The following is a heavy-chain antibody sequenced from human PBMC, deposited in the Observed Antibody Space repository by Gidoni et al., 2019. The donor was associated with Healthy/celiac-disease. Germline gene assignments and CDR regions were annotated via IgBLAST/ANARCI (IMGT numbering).Heavy chain of an antibody. CDR2: IKSKTDGGTT. Sequence: EVQLVESGGGLVKPGGSLRLSCAASGFTFSNAWMSWVRQAPGKGLEWVGRIKSKTDGGTTDYAAPVKGRFTISRDDSKNTLYLQMNSLKTEDTAVYYCTTVYYGGNSVAYYYYYGMDVWGQGTTVTVSS. J-gene: IGHJ6*02. CDR3: TTVYYGGNSVAYYYYYGMDV. D-gene: IGHD4-17*01. CDR1: GFTFSNAW. V-gene: IGHV3-15*01.